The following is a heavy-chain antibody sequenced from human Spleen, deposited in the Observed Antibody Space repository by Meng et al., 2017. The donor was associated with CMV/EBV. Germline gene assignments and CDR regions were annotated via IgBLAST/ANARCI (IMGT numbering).Heavy chain of an antibody. CDR2: IYYSGTT. V-gene: IGHV4-59*01. CDR1: GDSMSGYF. J-gene: IGHJ5*02. D-gene: IGHD3-10*01. CDR3: AREVAFGGPGRFDP. Sequence: GSLRLSCTVSGDSMSGYFWNWIRQPPGKGLEWIGFIYYSGTTNYNPSLKSLVTMSLESSKNQFSLNLTSVTAADTAVYFCAREVAFGGPGRFDPWGQGTLVTVSS.